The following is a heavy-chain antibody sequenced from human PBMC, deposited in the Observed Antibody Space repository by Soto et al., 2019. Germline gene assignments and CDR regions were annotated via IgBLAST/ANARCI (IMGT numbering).Heavy chain of an antibody. J-gene: IGHJ4*02. CDR2: IYYSGST. D-gene: IGHD2-21*01. Sequence: SETLFRTCTVSGGSISSYYWSWIRQPPGKALEWIGYIYYSGSTNYNPSLKSRVTISVDTSKNQFSLKLCSVTAADTAVYYCARLTIHSYYFDYWGQGTLVTVSS. CDR3: ARLTIHSYYFDY. V-gene: IGHV4-59*08. CDR1: GGSISSYY.